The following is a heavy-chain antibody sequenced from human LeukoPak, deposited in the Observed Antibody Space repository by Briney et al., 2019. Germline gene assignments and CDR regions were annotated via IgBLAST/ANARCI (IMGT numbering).Heavy chain of an antibody. Sequence: GGSLRLSCAASGPTVSQSYMTWVRQAPGKGLEWVSVIYRDGRTGYADSVEGRFTISRDNSKNTVFLQMNSLRAEDTAVYYCARDEYYYTSGLDYWGQGTLVTVAS. CDR3: ARDEYYYTSGLDY. CDR1: GPTVSQSY. D-gene: IGHD3-3*01. J-gene: IGHJ4*02. CDR2: IYRDGRT. V-gene: IGHV3-53*01.